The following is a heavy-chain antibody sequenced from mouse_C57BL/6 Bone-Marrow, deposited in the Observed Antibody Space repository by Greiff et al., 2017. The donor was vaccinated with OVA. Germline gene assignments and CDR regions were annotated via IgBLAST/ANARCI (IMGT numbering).Heavy chain of an antibody. CDR1: GYSITSDY. V-gene: IGHV3-8*01. CDR3: ARWDGSSLYYFDY. D-gene: IGHD1-1*01. Sequence: EVMLVESGPGLAKPSQTLSLTCSVTGYSITSDYWNWIRKFPGNKLEYMGYISYSGSTYYNPSLKSRISITRDTAKNQYYLQLNSVTTQDTATYYCARWDGSSLYYFDYWGQGTTLTVSS. J-gene: IGHJ2*01. CDR2: ISYSGST.